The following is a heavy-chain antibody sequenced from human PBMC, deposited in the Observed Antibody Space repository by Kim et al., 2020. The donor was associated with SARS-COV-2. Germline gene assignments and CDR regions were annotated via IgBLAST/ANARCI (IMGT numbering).Heavy chain of an antibody. CDR1: GYTFTSYA. Sequence: ASVKVSCKASGYTFTSYAMHWVRQAPGQRLEWMGWINAGNGNTKYSQKFQGRVTITRDTSASTAYMELSSLRSEDTAVYYCARDLGQLWFGGLAYYYYGMDVWGQGTTVTVSS. D-gene: IGHD3-10*01. CDR3: ARDLGQLWFGGLAYYYYGMDV. CDR2: INAGNGNT. V-gene: IGHV1-3*01. J-gene: IGHJ6*02.